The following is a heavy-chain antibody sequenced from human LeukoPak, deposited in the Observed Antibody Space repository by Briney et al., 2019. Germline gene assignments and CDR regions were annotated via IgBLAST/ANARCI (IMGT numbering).Heavy chain of an antibody. CDR3: ARGRIRCSSTSCHTFDP. V-gene: IGHV1-18*01. J-gene: IGHJ5*02. CDR2: ISAYNGNT. Sequence: ASVEVSCKASGYTFTSYGISWVRQAPGQGLEWMGWISAYNGNTNYARKLQGRVTMTTDTSTSTAYMELRSLRSDDTAVYYCARGRIRCSSTSCHTFDPWGQGTLVTVSS. CDR1: GYTFTSYG. D-gene: IGHD2-2*01.